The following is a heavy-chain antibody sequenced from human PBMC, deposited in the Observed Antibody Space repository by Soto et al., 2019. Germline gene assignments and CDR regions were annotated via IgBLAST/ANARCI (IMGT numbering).Heavy chain of an antibody. Sequence: SETLSLTCTVSGGSVSSGSYYWSWIRQPPGKGLEWIGYIYYSGSTNYNPSLKSRVTISVDTSKNQFSLKLSSVTAADTAVYYCARKSSILYGENHAWDWFDPWGQGTLVTVSS. V-gene: IGHV4-61*01. CDR2: IYYSGST. CDR3: ARKSSILYGENHAWDWFDP. CDR1: GGSVSSGSYY. J-gene: IGHJ5*02. D-gene: IGHD4-17*01.